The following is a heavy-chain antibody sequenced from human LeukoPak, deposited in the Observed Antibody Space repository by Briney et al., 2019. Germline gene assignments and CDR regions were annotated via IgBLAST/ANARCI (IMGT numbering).Heavy chain of an antibody. CDR2: IDHSGST. D-gene: IGHD3-10*01. CDR1: DESFSGCY. J-gene: IGHJ3*02. Sequence: PSETLSLTCAVYDESFSGCYCSWIRQPPRKGLEWIGEIDHSGSTNYNPSLQSRVTISVDTSKNQFSLKVSSVSAADTAVYYCARGNRPYGEHEAFDIWGHGTTVTVSP. CDR3: ARGNRPYGEHEAFDI. V-gene: IGHV4-34*01.